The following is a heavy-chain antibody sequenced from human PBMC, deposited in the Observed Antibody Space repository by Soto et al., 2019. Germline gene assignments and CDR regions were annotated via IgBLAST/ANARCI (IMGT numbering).Heavy chain of an antibody. J-gene: IGHJ6*02. V-gene: IGHV4-30-2*06. CDR3: ARGHYGGHAMDV. Sequence: QLQLQESGSGLVNRSQTLSLTCAVSGDSISSGGYAWTWIRQSPGKGLEWIGYVYLTGLTYYNPSLKSRVTITVDKSKSQFSLMLRSVTAADTAVYYCARGHYGGHAMDVWGQGTTVIVSS. D-gene: IGHD4-17*01. CDR2: VYLTGLT. CDR1: GDSISSGGYA.